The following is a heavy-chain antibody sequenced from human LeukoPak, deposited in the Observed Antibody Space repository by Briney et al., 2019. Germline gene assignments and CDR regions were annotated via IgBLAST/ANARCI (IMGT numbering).Heavy chain of an antibody. J-gene: IGHJ4*02. CDR3: ARESPDGWHVDY. Sequence: NASETLSLTCTVSGGSISSGGYHWSWIRQHPGKGLEWIGYIYYSGSTNYNPSLKSRVTISVDTSKNQFSLKLSSVTAADTAVYYCARESPDGWHVDYWGQGTLVTVSS. CDR1: GGSISSGGYH. D-gene: IGHD5-24*01. CDR2: IYYSGST. V-gene: IGHV4-61*08.